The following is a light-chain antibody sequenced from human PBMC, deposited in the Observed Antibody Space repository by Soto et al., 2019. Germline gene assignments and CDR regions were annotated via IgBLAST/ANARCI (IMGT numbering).Light chain of an antibody. CDR3: MQALQTPWT. CDR2: LGS. CDR1: PRLLHSNGYNY. V-gene: IGKV2-28*01. Sequence: DNVMTPSPLSLPVTPGAPASISCRSSPRLLHSNGYNYLDWYLQKPGQSPQLLIYLGSNRASGVPDRFSGSGSGTDFTLKISRVEAEDVGVYYCMQALQTPWTFGQGTKVDIK. J-gene: IGKJ1*01.